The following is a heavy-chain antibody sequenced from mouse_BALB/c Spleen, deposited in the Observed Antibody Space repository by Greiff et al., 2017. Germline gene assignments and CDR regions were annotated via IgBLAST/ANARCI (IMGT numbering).Heavy chain of an antibody. D-gene: IGHD2-4*01. J-gene: IGHJ3*01. V-gene: IGHV5-4*02. CDR2: ISDGGSYT. Sequence: EVNVVESGGGLVKPGGSLKLSCAASGFTFSDYYMYWVRQTPEKRLEWVATISDGGSYTYYPDSVKGRFTISRDNAKNNLYLQMSSLKSEDTAMYYCARDGGLRGAYWGQGTLVTVSA. CDR1: GFTFSDYY. CDR3: ARDGGLRGAY.